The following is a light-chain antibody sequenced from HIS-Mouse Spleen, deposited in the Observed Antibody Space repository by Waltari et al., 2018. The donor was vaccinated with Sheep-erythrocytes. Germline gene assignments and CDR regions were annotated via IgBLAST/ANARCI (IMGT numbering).Light chain of an antibody. CDR1: QSVSSSY. V-gene: IGKV3D-7*01. J-gene: IGKJ1*01. CDR3: QQDYNLRT. Sequence: EIVMTQSPATLSLSPGERATLSCRASQSVSSSYLSWYQQKPGQAPRPLIYGASTRATGIPARFSGSGSGTDFTLTISSLQPEDFAVYYCQQDYNLRTFGQGTKVEIK. CDR2: GAS.